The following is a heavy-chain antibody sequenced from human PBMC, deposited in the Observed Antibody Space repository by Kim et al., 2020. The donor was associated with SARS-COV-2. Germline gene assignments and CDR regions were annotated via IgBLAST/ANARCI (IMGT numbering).Heavy chain of an antibody. CDR1: GFTFSSYW. D-gene: IGHD3-9*01. CDR2: IKQDGSEK. J-gene: IGHJ4*01. V-gene: IGHV3-7*05. Sequence: GGSLRLSCVASGFTFSSYWMSWVRQAPGKGLEWVANIKQDGSEKYYVDSVKGRFTISRDNAKNSLYLQMNSLRAEDTAVYYCARAYYDILTAYVLDYWG. CDR3: ARAYYDILTAYVLDY.